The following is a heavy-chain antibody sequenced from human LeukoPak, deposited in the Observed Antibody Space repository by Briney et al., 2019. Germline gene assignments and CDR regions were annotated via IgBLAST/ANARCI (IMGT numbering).Heavy chain of an antibody. CDR1: GFTFSNYY. CDR2: TKQDGSEK. D-gene: IGHD1-26*01. Sequence: PGGSLRLSCSASGFTFSNYYMTWVRQAPGKAREWVAFTKQDGSEKAYVDSVKGRFTISRDNAKNSLYLQMDSLRAEDTAIYYCVRGSPVWEIWGQGALVTVSS. J-gene: IGHJ4*02. CDR3: VRGSPVWEI. V-gene: IGHV3-7*01.